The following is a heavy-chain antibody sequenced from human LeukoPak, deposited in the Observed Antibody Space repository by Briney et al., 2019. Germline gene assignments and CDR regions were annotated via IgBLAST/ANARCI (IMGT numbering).Heavy chain of an antibody. Sequence: PGGSLRLSCAASGFTFSSYAMHWVRQAPGKGLEWVAVISYDGSNKYYADSVKGRFTISRDNSKNTLCLQMNSLRAEDTAVYYCARIDDFYGMDVWGQGTTVTVSS. CDR1: GFTFSSYA. CDR2: ISYDGSNK. D-gene: IGHD3-3*01. J-gene: IGHJ6*02. CDR3: ARIDDFYGMDV. V-gene: IGHV3-30-3*01.